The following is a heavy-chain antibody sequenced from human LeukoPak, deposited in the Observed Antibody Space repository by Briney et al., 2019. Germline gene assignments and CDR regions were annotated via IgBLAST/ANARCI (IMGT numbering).Heavy chain of an antibody. Sequence: ASVKVSCKASGYTFTGYYMHWVRQAPGQGLEWMGWINPNSGGTNYAQKFQGRSTMTRDTSISTAYMELSRLRSDDTAVYYCARGQGVVVVPAAPIDYWGQGTLVTVSS. J-gene: IGHJ4*02. D-gene: IGHD2-2*01. CDR2: INPNSGGT. CDR3: ARGQGVVVVPAAPIDY. V-gene: IGHV1-2*02. CDR1: GYTFTGYY.